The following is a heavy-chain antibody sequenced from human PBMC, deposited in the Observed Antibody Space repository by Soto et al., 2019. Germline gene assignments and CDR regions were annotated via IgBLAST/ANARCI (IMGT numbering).Heavy chain of an antibody. D-gene: IGHD6-13*01. Sequence: QVQLVQSGAEVKKPGASVKVSCKASGYTFTGYYMHWVRQAPGQGLEWMGWINPNSGGTNYAQKFKGWVTMTRDTSISTAYMELSRLRSDDTAVYYCARGSSSWGPYYYYYMDVWGKGTTVTVSS. CDR3: ARGSSSWGPYYYYYMDV. J-gene: IGHJ6*03. CDR1: GYTFTGYY. CDR2: INPNSGGT. V-gene: IGHV1-2*04.